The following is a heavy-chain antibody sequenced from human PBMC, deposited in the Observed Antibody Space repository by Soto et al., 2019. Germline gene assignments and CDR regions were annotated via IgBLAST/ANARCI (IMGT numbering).Heavy chain of an antibody. CDR3: ARCYYDSSGYFFRRPLN. CDR2: IYYSGST. V-gene: IGHV4-30-4*01. D-gene: IGHD3-22*01. Sequence: SETLSLICTVSGGSISSGDYYWSWIRQPPGKGLEWIGYIYYSGSTYYNPSLKSRVTISVDTSKNQFSLKLSSVTAADTAVYYCARCYYDSSGYFFRRPLNWGQGTLVTVSS. CDR1: GGSISSGDYY. J-gene: IGHJ4*02.